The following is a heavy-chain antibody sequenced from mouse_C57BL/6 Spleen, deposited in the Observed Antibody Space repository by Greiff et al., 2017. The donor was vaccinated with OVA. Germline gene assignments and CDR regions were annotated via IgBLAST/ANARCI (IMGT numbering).Heavy chain of an antibody. CDR1: GYTFTDYN. CDR2: INPNNGGT. V-gene: IGHV1-22*01. Sequence: VEPGASVKMSCKASGYTFTDYNMHWVKQSHGKSLEWIGYINPNNGGTSYNQKFKGKATLTVNKSSSTAYMELHSLTSEDSAVYYCALITTVERYFDVWGTGTTVTVSS. CDR3: ALITTVERYFDV. D-gene: IGHD1-1*01. J-gene: IGHJ1*03.